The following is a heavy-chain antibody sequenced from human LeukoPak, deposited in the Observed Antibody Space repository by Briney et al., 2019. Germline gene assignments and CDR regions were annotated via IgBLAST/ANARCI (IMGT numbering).Heavy chain of an antibody. J-gene: IGHJ4*02. CDR2: IKQDGSET. D-gene: IGHD3-16*01. CDR1: AFTFSSSW. V-gene: IGHV3-7*01. CDR3: LAGGY. Sequence: PGGSLRLSCAASAFTFSSSWMSWVRQAPGKGLEWVANIKQDGSETYYVDSVKGRFTISRDNAKNSLYLQMNSLRAEDTAVYYCLAGGYWGQGTLVTVPS.